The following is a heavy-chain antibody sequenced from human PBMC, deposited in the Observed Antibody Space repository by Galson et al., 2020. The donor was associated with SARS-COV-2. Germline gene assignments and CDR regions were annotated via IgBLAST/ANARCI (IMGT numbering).Heavy chain of an antibody. CDR2: IYYSGST. CDR1: GGSISSYY. Sequence: SETLSLPCTVSGGSISSYYWSWIRQPPGKGLEWIGYIYYSGSTNYNPSLKSRVTISVDTSKNQFSLKLSSVTAADTAVYYCAREVRFLEWSNAYYYYYYMDVWGKGTTVTVSS. V-gene: IGHV4-59*01. D-gene: IGHD3-3*01. CDR3: AREVRFLEWSNAYYYYYYMDV. J-gene: IGHJ6*03.